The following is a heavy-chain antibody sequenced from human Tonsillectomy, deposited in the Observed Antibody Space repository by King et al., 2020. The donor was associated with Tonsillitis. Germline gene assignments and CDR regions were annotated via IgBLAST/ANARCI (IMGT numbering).Heavy chain of an antibody. CDR3: ARDSSVDAFDI. CDR2: IYYSGST. Sequence: QLQESGPGLVKPSQTLSLTCAVSGGSISSGGYSWSWIRQPPGKGLEWNGYIYYSGSTYYNPSLKSRVTISVETSKNPFSLKLSSVTAADTAVYYCARDSSVDAFDIWGQGTMVTVSS. D-gene: IGHD6-19*01. CDR1: GGSISSGGYS. J-gene: IGHJ3*02. V-gene: IGHV4-30-4*07.